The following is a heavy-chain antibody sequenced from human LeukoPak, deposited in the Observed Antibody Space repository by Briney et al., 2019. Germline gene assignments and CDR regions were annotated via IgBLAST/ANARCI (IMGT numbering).Heavy chain of an antibody. D-gene: IGHD5-18*01. Sequence: SETLSLTCTVSGDSINSYYWSWIRQPAGKGLEWIGRIYTSGSTNYNPSLKSRVTMSVDTSKNQFSLKLSSVTAADTAVYYCARVSWIQLWLKDDAFDMGPRDNGHRLF. V-gene: IGHV4-4*07. CDR3: ARVSWIQLWLKDDAFD. J-gene: IGHJ3*02. CDR1: GDSINSYY. CDR2: IYTSGST.